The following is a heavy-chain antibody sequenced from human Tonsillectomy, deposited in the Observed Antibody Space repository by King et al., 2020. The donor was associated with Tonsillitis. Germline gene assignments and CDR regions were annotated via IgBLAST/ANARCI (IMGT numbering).Heavy chain of an antibody. J-gene: IGHJ6*02. D-gene: IGHD3-10*01. Sequence: QLQESGQGLVKPSETLSLTCTVSGASISSYYWSWIRQPAGKGLEWIGRLDTSGSTTNYNPSLKSRVTMSVDTSQNQFFLKMTSVTAADTAVYYCAREFTYSYGSASPYYFFPMDFWGQGTTVTVSS. CDR1: GASISSYY. CDR2: LDTSGSTT. V-gene: IGHV4-4*07. CDR3: AREFTYSYGSASPYYFFPMDF.